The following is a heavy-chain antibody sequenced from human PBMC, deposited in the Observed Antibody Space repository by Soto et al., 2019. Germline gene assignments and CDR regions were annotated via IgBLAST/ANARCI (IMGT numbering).Heavy chain of an antibody. CDR1: GGSISSYY. V-gene: IGHV4-59*01. D-gene: IGHD4-17*01. Sequence: SETLSLTCTVSGGSISSYYWSWIRQPPGKGLEWIGYIYYSGSTNYNPSLKSRVTISVDTSKNQFSLKLSSVTAADTAVYYCATTGDYELAFDYWGRGTLVTVSS. CDR3: ATTGDYELAFDY. CDR2: IYYSGST. J-gene: IGHJ4*02.